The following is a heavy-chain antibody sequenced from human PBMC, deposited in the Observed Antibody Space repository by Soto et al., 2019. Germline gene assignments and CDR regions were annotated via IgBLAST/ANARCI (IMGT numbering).Heavy chain of an antibody. Sequence: PSQTLSLTCAISGDSFSSNSATLDWIRQSPSRGLEWLGRTYYRSRWFNDYAGSVKGRITINPDTSNNQFSLQLTSLSPDDTAVNYCARLRGDSWFDFWGQGTRVTVSS. CDR2: TYYRSRWFN. CDR1: GDSFSSNSAT. J-gene: IGHJ5*01. CDR3: ARLRGDSWFDF. V-gene: IGHV6-1*01.